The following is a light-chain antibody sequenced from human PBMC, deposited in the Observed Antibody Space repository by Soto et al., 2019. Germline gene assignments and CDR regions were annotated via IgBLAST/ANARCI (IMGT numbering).Light chain of an antibody. CDR1: QSVISSY. CDR3: QQYGSAPPLT. V-gene: IGKV3-20*01. Sequence: EFVLMQSPGTLSLSPGGRATLSCRARQSVISSYLAWYQQKPRHAPRILIYVASTSATGSPARFSGSGSGTDFTLTISSLEAEDVAVYYCQQYGSAPPLTVGGGTMVEFK. J-gene: IGKJ4*01. CDR2: VAS.